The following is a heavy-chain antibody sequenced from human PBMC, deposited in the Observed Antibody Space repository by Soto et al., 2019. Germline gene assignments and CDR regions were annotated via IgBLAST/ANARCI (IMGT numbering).Heavy chain of an antibody. Sequence: GSLRLSCAASGFTFSTYWMHWVRQAPGKGLVWVSRIKTDGSVTTYADSVKGRFTISRDNAKNTLYLQMNTLRAEDTAVYYCARDLGGSHDYWGRGTRVTVSS. V-gene: IGHV3-74*01. J-gene: IGHJ4*02. CDR2: IKTDGSVT. CDR3: ARDLGGSHDY. CDR1: GFTFSTYW. D-gene: IGHD3-16*01.